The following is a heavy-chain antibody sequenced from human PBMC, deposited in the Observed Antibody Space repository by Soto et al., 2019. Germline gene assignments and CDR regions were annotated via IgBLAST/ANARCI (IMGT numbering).Heavy chain of an antibody. CDR3: ARARDGYNYLDY. D-gene: IGHD5-12*01. CDR1: GFTFSSYT. CDR2: ISYDGSSK. J-gene: IGHJ4*02. Sequence: HPGGSLRLSCAASGFTFSSYTMHWVRQAPGKGLEWVAVISYDGSSKYFADSVKGRFTISRDNSKSTLYLQMNSLRAEDTAVYYCARARDGYNYLDYWGQGTLVTVSS. V-gene: IGHV3-30-3*01.